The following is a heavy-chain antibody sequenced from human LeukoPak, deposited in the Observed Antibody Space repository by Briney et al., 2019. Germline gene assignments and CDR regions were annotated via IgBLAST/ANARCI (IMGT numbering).Heavy chain of an antibody. D-gene: IGHD3-10*01. CDR1: GGSISSYF. CDR2: IYDSGT. J-gene: IGHJ4*02. Sequence: SETLSLTCTVSGGSISSYFWNWIRQPAGKGLEWIGRIYDSGTNYNPSLKSRVTMSADTSKNQFSLKLSAVTAADTAVYFCAREVMVRGVTHFDYWGQGALVTVPS. V-gene: IGHV4-4*07. CDR3: AREVMVRGVTHFDY.